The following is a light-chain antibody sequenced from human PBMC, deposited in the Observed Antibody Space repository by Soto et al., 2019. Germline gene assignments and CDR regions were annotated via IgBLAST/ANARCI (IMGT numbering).Light chain of an antibody. J-gene: IGKJ1*01. V-gene: IGKV3-15*01. CDR1: QSFSIN. CDR3: QQYETSLGLT. Sequence: EIVMTQSPATLSVSPGERATLSCRASQSFSINLAWYQQKPGQAPRLLIYGASTRATGIPARFSGSGSGTEFTLTISSLEPEDFAVYYCQQYETSLGLTFGQGTKVDIK. CDR2: GAS.